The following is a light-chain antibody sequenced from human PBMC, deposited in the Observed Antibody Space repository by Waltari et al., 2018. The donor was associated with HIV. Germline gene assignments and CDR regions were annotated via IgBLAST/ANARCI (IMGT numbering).Light chain of an antibody. CDR3: QSYDSSLRASV. CDR1: RSNIGAGYF. Sequence: QSALTQPPSVSGAPGQRVTISCTGNRSNIGAGYFVHWYQHLPGTAPKLRVYSDINRPSGVPDRVSGSKSGTSASLVITGLQAEDEADYYCQSYDSSLRASVFGGGTKLTVL. J-gene: IGLJ2*01. V-gene: IGLV1-40*01. CDR2: SDI.